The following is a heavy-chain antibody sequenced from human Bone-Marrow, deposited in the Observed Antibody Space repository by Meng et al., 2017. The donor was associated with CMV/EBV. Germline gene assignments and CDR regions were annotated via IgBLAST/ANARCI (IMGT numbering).Heavy chain of an antibody. J-gene: IGHJ3*02. V-gene: IGHV4-59*01. D-gene: IGHD2-2*01. CDR2: IYYSGST. Sequence: LSCTVAGGSISSYYWCWIRQPPGKGLEWVGYIYYSGSTNYNPSLKSRVTISVDTSKSQFSLKLSSVTAADTAVYYCARGHVVPASMEDAFDIWGQATMVTVSS. CDR1: GGSISSYY. CDR3: ARGHVVPASMEDAFDI.